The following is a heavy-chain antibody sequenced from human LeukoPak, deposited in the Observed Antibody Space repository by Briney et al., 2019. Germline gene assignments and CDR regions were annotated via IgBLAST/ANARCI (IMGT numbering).Heavy chain of an antibody. CDR2: IWYDGSRK. CDR3: ARGFGGYYSFFDY. V-gene: IGHV3-33*08. D-gene: IGHD3-3*01. Sequence: GRSLRLSCAASGFTFSNYAMHWVRQAPGKGLEWVTVIWYDGSRKYYADSVKGRFTISRDNSKNTLYLQMNSLRAEDTAVYYCARGFGGYYSFFDYWGQGTLVTVSS. J-gene: IGHJ4*02. CDR1: GFTFSNYA.